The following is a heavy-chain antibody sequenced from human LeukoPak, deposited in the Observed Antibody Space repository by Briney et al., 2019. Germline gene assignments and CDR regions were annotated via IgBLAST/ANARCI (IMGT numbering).Heavy chain of an antibody. CDR1: GFTFSNYA. J-gene: IGHJ4*02. D-gene: IGHD5-18*01. CDR3: ARGIQDFDY. CDR2: ISGSGDST. V-gene: IGHV3-23*01. Sequence: PGGSLRLSCAASGFTFSNYAMRWVRQAPGKGLEWVSGISGSGDSTYYADSVKGRFTISRDNSKNTLYLQMNSLRAEDTAVYFCARGIQDFDYWGQGTLVTVSS.